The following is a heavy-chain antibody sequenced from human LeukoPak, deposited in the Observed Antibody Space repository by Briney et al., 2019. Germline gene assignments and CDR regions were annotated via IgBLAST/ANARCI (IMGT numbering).Heavy chain of an antibody. CDR2: ISGSGGST. D-gene: IGHD1-20*01. Sequence: PGGSLRLSCAASGFPFNVQTMSWVRQAPGKGLEWVSAISGSGGSTYYADSVKGRFTISRDNSKNTLYLQMNSLRAEDTAVYYCAKVRYNWNDSSDYWGQGTLVTVSS. J-gene: IGHJ4*02. CDR3: AKVRYNWNDSSDY. V-gene: IGHV3-23*01. CDR1: GFPFNVQT.